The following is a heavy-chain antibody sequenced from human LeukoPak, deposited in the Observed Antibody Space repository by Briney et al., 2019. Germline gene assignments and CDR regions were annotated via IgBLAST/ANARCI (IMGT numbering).Heavy chain of an antibody. CDR1: GGTFSNYA. CDR3: AREPYSSSSVYFQH. V-gene: IGHV1-69*13. J-gene: IGHJ1*01. D-gene: IGHD6-6*01. Sequence: GASVQFSCQASGGTFSNYAISWVRQAPGQGLEWMGVIISIFGTVNYAQKFQGRVTITADESTSTAYMELSSLRSEDTAVYYCAREPYSSSSVYFQHWGQGTLVTVSS. CDR2: IISIFGTV.